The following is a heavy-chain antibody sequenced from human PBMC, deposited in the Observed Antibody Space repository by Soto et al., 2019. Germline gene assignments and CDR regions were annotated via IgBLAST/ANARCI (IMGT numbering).Heavy chain of an antibody. Sequence: LETLSLTCIVSGCSMSGYEWAWIRESPARGLQYIGAVSDYTSGDSNPSFRSRVSISMDSSKRQFSLSLHSVTAEDTATYYCARLVSAGVNNRHFDILGQGALVTVSS. CDR1: GCSMSGYE. CDR2: VSDYTSG. CDR3: ARLVSAGVNNRHFDI. D-gene: IGHD1-1*01. V-gene: IGHV4-59*08. J-gene: IGHJ5*02.